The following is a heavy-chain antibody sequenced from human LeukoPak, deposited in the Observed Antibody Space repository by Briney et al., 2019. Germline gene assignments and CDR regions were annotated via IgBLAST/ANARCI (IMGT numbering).Heavy chain of an antibody. CDR3: ARTTNIWSPFDY. CDR1: GGSISSYY. Sequence: PSETLSLTCTVSGGSISSYYWNWIRQPPGKGLEWIGYIYYSGSTNYNPSLKSRVTISVDTSKNQFSLKLNSVTAADTAVYYCARTTNIWSPFDYWGQGTLVTVSS. J-gene: IGHJ4*02. CDR2: IYYSGST. V-gene: IGHV4-59*01. D-gene: IGHD4-11*01.